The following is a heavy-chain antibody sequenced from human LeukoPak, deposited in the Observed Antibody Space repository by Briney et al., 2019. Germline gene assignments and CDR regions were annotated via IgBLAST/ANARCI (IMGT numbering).Heavy chain of an antibody. J-gene: IGHJ4*02. Sequence: GGSLRLSCAASGFTFSSYAMSWVRQAPGKGLEWVSAISGSGGSTYYADSVKGRLTISRDNSKNTLYLQMNSLRAEDTAVYYCAKDQQYYYGSGSYYRYWGQGTLVTVSS. D-gene: IGHD3-10*01. V-gene: IGHV3-23*01. CDR3: AKDQQYYYGSGSYYRY. CDR1: GFTFSSYA. CDR2: ISGSGGST.